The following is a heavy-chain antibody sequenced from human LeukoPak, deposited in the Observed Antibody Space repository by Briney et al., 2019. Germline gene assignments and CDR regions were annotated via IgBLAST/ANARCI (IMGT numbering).Heavy chain of an antibody. Sequence: SETLSLTCTVSGYSISSGYYWGWIRQPPGKGLKWIGSIYHSGSTYYNPSLKSRVTISVDTSKNQFSLKLSSVTAADTAVYYCARVIRAGWFDPWGQGTLVTVSS. D-gene: IGHD3-3*02. CDR2: IYHSGST. V-gene: IGHV4-38-2*02. J-gene: IGHJ5*02. CDR1: GYSISSGYY. CDR3: ARVIRAGWFDP.